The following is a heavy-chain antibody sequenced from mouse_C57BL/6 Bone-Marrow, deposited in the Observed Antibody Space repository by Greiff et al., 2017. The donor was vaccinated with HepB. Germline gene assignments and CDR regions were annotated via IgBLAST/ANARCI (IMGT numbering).Heavy chain of an antibody. D-gene: IGHD2-3*01. CDR1: GYTFTSYW. CDR3: AKRWLLPLYAIDY. V-gene: IGHV1-64*01. CDR2: IHPNSGST. Sequence: QVQLQQPGAELVKPGASVKLSCKASGYTFTSYWMHWVKQRPGQGLEWIGMIHPNSGSTNYNEKFKSKATLTVDKSSSTAYMQLSSLKSEDSAVYYCAKRWLLPLYAIDYGCQGTSVTVSS. J-gene: IGHJ4*01.